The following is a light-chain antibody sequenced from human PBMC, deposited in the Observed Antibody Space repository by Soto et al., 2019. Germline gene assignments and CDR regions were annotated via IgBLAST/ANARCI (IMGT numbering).Light chain of an antibody. Sequence: DILMTQSPSAFSASVGDRVTITCPASESINKWMAWYQLKPGKAPQLLIFKASSLQSGVPSRFSGSGSGTEFTLTISSLQPDDFASYFCQHYSDYSRTVGQGTKVYIK. J-gene: IGKJ1*01. CDR3: QHYSDYSRT. V-gene: IGKV1-5*03. CDR1: ESINKW. CDR2: KAS.